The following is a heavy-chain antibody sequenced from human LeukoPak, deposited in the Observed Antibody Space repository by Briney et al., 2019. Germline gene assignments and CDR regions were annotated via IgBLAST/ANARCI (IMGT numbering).Heavy chain of an antibody. J-gene: IGHJ4*02. Sequence: SETLSLTCTVSGGSISSYYWSWVRQPAGKGLEWIGRIYISGTTNYNPSLKSRITMSLDTSKNQLSLRLTSVTAVDTAVYYCARDEARTGYIHYWGQGTLITVSS. CDR2: IYISGTT. CDR3: ARDEARTGYIHY. CDR1: GGSISSYY. D-gene: IGHD3-9*01. V-gene: IGHV4-4*07.